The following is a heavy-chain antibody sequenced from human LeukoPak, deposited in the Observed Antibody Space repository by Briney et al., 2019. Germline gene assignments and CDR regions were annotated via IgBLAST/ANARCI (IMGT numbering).Heavy chain of an antibody. D-gene: IGHD1-26*01. CDR1: GGSISSGNYY. Sequence: SETLSLTCTVSGGSISSGNYYWSWIRQPAGKGLEWIGYIYHSGSTDYNSSLKSRVTISEDTSRKQFSLKVSSVTAADTAVYYCARGFRGASFDYWGQGTLVTVSS. CDR3: ARGFRGASFDY. CDR2: IYHSGST. V-gene: IGHV4-61*10. J-gene: IGHJ4*02.